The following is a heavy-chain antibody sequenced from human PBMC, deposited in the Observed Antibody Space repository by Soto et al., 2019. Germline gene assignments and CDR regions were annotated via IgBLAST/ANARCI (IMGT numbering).Heavy chain of an antibody. CDR2: IKPDGSEK. CDR3: ADPLDLDV. J-gene: IGHJ6*04. CDR1: GFTFSSAW. V-gene: IGHV3-7*01. Sequence: EVQLVESGGGLVQPGGSLRLSCAASGFTFSSAWMSWVRQAPGKGLEWVATIKPDGSEKYYVNSVKGRFTISRDNAKNSLYLQMNSLRAEDTAVFYCADPLDLDVWGKGVTVTVSS.